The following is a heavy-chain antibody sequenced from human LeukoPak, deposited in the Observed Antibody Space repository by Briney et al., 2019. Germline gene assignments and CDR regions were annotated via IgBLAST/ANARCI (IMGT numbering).Heavy chain of an antibody. D-gene: IGHD2-15*01. CDR2: IYYSGST. J-gene: IGHJ4*02. Sequence: SETLSLTCTVSGGSISSGGYYWSWIRQHPGKGLEWIGYIYYSGSTYNNPSLKSRVMISVDTSKNQFSLKLSSATAADTAVYYCASLYCSGGSCYFDYWGQGTLVTVSS. V-gene: IGHV4-31*03. CDR1: GGSISSGGYY. CDR3: ASLYCSGGSCYFDY.